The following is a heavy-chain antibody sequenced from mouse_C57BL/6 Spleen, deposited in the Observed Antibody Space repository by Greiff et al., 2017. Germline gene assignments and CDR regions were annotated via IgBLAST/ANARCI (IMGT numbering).Heavy chain of an antibody. CDR1: GFSLTSYG. V-gene: IGHV2-2*01. CDR2: IWSGGST. CDR3: ARNFDYGRDYYAMDY. Sequence: QVQLKESGPGLVQPSQSLSITCTVSGFSLTSYGVHWVRQSPGKGLEWLGVIWSGGSTDYNAAFISRLSNSKDNSKSQVFFKMNSLQADDTAIYYCARNFDYGRDYYAMDYWGQGTSVTVSS. J-gene: IGHJ4*01. D-gene: IGHD2-4*01.